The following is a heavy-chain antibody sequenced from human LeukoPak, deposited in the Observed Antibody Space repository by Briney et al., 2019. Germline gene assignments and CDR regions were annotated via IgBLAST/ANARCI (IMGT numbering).Heavy chain of an antibody. D-gene: IGHD6-13*01. J-gene: IGHJ4*02. CDR1: GFSVSGYW. CDR3: AREWQGGIAAAGTRIEGDY. V-gene: IGHV3-7*01. CDR2: IKQEGSEK. Sequence: PGGSLRLSCAVSGFSVSGYWMTWVRQAPGKGLEGVANIKQEGSEKNYVDSVKGRFTISRDNAEISVFLQMNSLRVEDTAVYYCAREWQGGIAAAGTRIEGDYWGQGTLVAVSS.